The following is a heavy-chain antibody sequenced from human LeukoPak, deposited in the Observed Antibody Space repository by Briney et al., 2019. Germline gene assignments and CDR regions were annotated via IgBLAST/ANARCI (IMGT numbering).Heavy chain of an antibody. Sequence: ASVKVSCKASGYTFTSYAISWVRQAPGQGLEWMGGIIPIFGTANYAQKFQGRVTMTRDTSTSTVYMELSSLRSEDTAVYYCARDGDELERRRFDYWGQGTLVTVSS. J-gene: IGHJ4*02. V-gene: IGHV1-69*05. CDR2: IIPIFGTA. CDR1: GYTFTSYA. D-gene: IGHD1-1*01. CDR3: ARDGDELERRRFDY.